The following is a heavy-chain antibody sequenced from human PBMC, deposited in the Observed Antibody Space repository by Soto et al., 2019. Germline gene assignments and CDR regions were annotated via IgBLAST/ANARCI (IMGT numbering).Heavy chain of an antibody. D-gene: IGHD5-12*01. Sequence: SVKVSCKASGFTFTSSAVPWVRQARGQRLEWIGWIVVGSGNTNYAQKFQERVTITRDMSTSTAYMELSSLRSEDTAVYYCAADSRDGYKHPHWYCDLWGRGTLVTVSS. CDR1: GFTFTSSA. CDR3: AADSRDGYKHPHWYCDL. CDR2: IVVGSGNT. V-gene: IGHV1-58*01. J-gene: IGHJ2*01.